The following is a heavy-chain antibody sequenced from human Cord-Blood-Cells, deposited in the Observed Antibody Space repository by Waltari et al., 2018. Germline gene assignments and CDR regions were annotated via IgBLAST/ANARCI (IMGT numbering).Heavy chain of an antibody. D-gene: IGHD3-3*01. Sequence: QVQLVQSGAEVKQPGASVKGACKASGYTITGYYMHWVRKAPGKGLEWMGWINPNSGGTNYAQKFQGRVTMTRDTSISTAYMELSRLRSDDTAVYYCARVNQGTLEWLLYYFDYWGQGTLVTVSS. V-gene: IGHV1-2*02. CDR1: GYTITGYY. J-gene: IGHJ4*02. CDR3: ARVNQGTLEWLLYYFDY. CDR2: INPNSGGT.